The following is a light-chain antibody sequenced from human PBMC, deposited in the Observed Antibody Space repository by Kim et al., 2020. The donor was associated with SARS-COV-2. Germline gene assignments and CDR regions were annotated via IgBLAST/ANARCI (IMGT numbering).Light chain of an antibody. J-gene: IGKJ1*01. V-gene: IGKV1-5*03. Sequence: DIQMTQSPSTLSASVGDRVIITCRASQSISSWLAWYQQKPGKAPKLLIYKASSLESGVPSRFSGSGSGTDFTLTISSLQPDDFATYYCQQYYSYSTFGQGTKVDIK. CDR1: QSISSW. CDR3: QQYYSYST. CDR2: KAS.